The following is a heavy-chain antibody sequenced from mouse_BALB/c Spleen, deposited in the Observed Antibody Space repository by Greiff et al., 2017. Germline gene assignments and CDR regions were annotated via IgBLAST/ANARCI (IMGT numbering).Heavy chain of an antibody. D-gene: IGHD2-4*01. CDR1: GYTFTSHW. CDR2: IHPSDSET. CDR3: ARGITTSAWFAY. V-gene: IGHV1-56*01. J-gene: IGHJ3*01. Sequence: QVQLQQSGPELVRPGASVKISCKAPGYTFTSHWMQWVRQRPGQGLEWIGMIHPSDSETRLNQKFKDKATLTVDKSSSTAYMQLSSPTSEDSAVYYCARGITTSAWFAYWGQGTLVTVSA.